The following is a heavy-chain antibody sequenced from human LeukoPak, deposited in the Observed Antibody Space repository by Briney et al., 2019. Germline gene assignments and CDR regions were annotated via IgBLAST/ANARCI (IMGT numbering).Heavy chain of an antibody. Sequence: PGGSLRLSCAAPGFTFSSYSMNWVRQAPGKGLEWVSSISSSSYIYYADSAKGRFTISRDNAKNSLYLQMNSLRAEDTAVYYCARADIGAAAGWNYWGQGTLVTVSS. CDR1: GFTFSSYS. CDR3: ARADIGAAAGWNY. J-gene: IGHJ4*02. V-gene: IGHV3-21*01. CDR2: ISSSSYI. D-gene: IGHD6-13*01.